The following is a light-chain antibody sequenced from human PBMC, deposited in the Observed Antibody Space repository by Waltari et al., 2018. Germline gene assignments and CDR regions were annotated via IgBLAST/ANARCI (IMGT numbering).Light chain of an antibody. CDR1: SIGSRS. CDR3: QLWESGSDRVV. V-gene: IGLV3-21*01. Sequence: SYVLTQPPSVSVAPGKAARITCGGNSIGSRSVHWYQPKPGQAPVLVIYYDSDRPSGIPERISGSKSGNTATLTISRVEAGDEAAYYCQLWESGSDRVVFGGGTKLTVL. J-gene: IGLJ2*01. CDR2: YDS.